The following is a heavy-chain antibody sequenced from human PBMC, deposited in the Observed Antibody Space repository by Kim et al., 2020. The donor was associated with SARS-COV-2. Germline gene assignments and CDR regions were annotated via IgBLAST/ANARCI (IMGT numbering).Heavy chain of an antibody. CDR1: GGSITAGTYY. J-gene: IGHJ4*02. V-gene: IGHV4-39*01. Sequence: SETLSITCSVSGGSITAGTYYWGWIRQPPGKGLEWIGSVHYSGRTYHSPSLESRTTLSVDTSKNQFSLSLSPVTAADTAVYYCSRSTGTAIDYWGQGALVTVSS. D-gene: IGHD1-1*01. CDR3: SRSTGTAIDY. CDR2: VHYSGRT.